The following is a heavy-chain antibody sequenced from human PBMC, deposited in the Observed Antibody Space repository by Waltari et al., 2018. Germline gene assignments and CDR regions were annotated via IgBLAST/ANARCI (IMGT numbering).Heavy chain of an antibody. CDR3: ASLRVSSGWTPAEYFQH. V-gene: IGHV1-2*06. CDR1: GYTFTGYY. J-gene: IGHJ1*01. Sequence: QVQLVQSGAGVKKPGASVKVSCKASGYTFTGYYMHWLRQAPGQGLEWMGRINPNSGGTNYAQKFQGRVTMTRDTSISTAYMELSRLRSDDTAVYYCASLRVSSGWTPAEYFQHWGQGTLVTVSS. CDR2: INPNSGGT. D-gene: IGHD6-19*01.